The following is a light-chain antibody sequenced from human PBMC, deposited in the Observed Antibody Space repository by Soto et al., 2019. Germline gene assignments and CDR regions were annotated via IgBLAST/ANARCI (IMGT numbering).Light chain of an antibody. V-gene: IGKV1-39*01. J-gene: IGKJ2*01. CDR1: QSISSY. CDR3: QQSYKTPNT. CDR2: AAS. Sequence: DIQMTQSPSSLSASVGDRVTITCRASQSISSYLNWYQQKPGKAPKLLIYAASSLQSGVPSRFSGSGSVTDFTLNISSLQPEDFATYYCQQSYKTPNTFGQGTKLETK.